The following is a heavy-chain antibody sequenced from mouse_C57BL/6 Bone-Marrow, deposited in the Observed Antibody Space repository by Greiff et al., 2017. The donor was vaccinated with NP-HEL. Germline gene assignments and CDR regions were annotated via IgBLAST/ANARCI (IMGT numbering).Heavy chain of an antibody. J-gene: IGHJ2*01. D-gene: IGHD1-1*01. CDR1: GYTFTSYW. CDR3: ARGFYYGSSYDYFGY. Sequence: QVQLQQPGTELVKPGASVKLSCKASGYTFTSYWMHWVKQRPGQGLEWIGNINPSNGGTNYNEKFKSKATLTVDKSSSTAYMQLSSLTSGDSAVYYCARGFYYGSSYDYFGYWGQGTTLTVSS. CDR2: INPSNGGT. V-gene: IGHV1-53*01.